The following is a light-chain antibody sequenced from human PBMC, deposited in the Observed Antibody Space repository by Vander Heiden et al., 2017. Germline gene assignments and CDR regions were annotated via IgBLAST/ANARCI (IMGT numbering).Light chain of an antibody. Sequence: DIVMTQSPDSLAVSLGERATINCKSSQSVLYSSNNKNYLAWYQQKPGQPPKLLIYWASTRESGVPDRFSGSGSGTDFTLTISSLQAEDVAVYYCQQYDNSPRTFGQGTKLEIK. J-gene: IGKJ2*01. CDR3: QQYDNSPRT. V-gene: IGKV4-1*01. CDR1: QSVLYSSNNKNY. CDR2: WAS.